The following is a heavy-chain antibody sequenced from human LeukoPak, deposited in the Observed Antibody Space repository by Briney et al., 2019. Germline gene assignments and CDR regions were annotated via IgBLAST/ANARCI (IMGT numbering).Heavy chain of an antibody. CDR1: GYTFTSYD. Sequence: APVKVSCKASGYTFTSYDINWVRQATGQGLEWMGWMNPNIGNTGYAQKFQGRVTMTRNTSISKAYMELSSLRSEDTAVYYCARAGGYCGRISCPYYFDYWGQGSLVAVSS. J-gene: IGHJ4*02. V-gene: IGHV1-8*01. CDR3: ARAGGYCGRISCPYYFDY. D-gene: IGHD2-15*01. CDR2: MNPNIGNT.